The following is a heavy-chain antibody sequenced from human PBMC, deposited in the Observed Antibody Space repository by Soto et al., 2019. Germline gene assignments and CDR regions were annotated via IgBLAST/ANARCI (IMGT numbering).Heavy chain of an antibody. Sequence: SETLSLTCTVSGGSISSSSYYWGWTRQPPGKGLEWIGSIYYSGSTYYNPSLKSRVTISVDTSKNQFSLKPSSVTAADTAVYYCARLLRHNYYGMDVWGQGTTVTVS. CDR2: IYYSGST. CDR1: GGSISSSSYY. J-gene: IGHJ6*02. D-gene: IGHD5-12*01. V-gene: IGHV4-39*01. CDR3: ARLLRHNYYGMDV.